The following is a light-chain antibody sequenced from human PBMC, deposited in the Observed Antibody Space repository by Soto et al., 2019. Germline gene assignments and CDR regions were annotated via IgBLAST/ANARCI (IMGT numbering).Light chain of an antibody. CDR1: QSVSNF. CDR3: QQRSNRLT. V-gene: IGKV3-11*01. CDR2: GAS. J-gene: IGKJ4*01. Sequence: EIGLTQSPATLSLSPGERATLSCRASQSVSNFLAWYQQRPGQAPRLLLYGASNRATGTPARFSGSGSGTDFTLTISSLEPEDSAVYYCQQRSNRLTFGGGTKVDIK.